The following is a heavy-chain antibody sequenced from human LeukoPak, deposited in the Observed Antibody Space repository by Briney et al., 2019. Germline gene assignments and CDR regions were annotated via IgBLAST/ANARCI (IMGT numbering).Heavy chain of an antibody. V-gene: IGHV3-33*01. D-gene: IGHD2-21*01. CDR3: ARDPAYGALDI. Sequence: GGSLRLSCAASGFTFSSYGMHWVRQAPGKGLEWVAVIWYDGSNKYYADSVKGRFTISRDNSKNTLYLQMNSLRAEDTAVYYCARDPAYGALDIWGQGTTVTVSS. CDR2: IWYDGSNK. J-gene: IGHJ3*02. CDR1: GFTFSSYG.